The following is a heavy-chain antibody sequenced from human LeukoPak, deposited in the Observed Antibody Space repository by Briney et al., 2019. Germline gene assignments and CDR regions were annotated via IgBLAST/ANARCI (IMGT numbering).Heavy chain of an antibody. CDR1: GYTFTSYY. D-gene: IGHD3-22*01. J-gene: IGHJ3*02. Sequence: ASVKVSCKASGYTFTSYYMHWVRQAPGQGLEWMGIINPSGGSTSYAQKFQGRVTMTRDTSTSTVYMELSSPRSEGTAVYYCARALHHYYDSSGYDAFDIWGQGTMVTVSS. CDR3: ARALHHYYDSSGYDAFDI. V-gene: IGHV1-46*01. CDR2: INPSGGST.